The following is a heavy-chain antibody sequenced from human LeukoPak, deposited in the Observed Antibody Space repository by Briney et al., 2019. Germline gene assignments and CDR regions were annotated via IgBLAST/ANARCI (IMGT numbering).Heavy chain of an antibody. V-gene: IGHV1-2*02. CDR2: INPNSGGT. D-gene: IGHD3-3*01. CDR1: GYTFTGYY. Sequence: ASVKVSCKASGYTFTGYYMHWVRQAPGQGLEWMGWINPNSGGTNYAQKFQGRVTMTRDTSISTAYMELSRLRSDDTAVYYCARGASLRFKNWFDPWGQGTLVTVSS. CDR3: ARGASLRFKNWFDP. J-gene: IGHJ5*02.